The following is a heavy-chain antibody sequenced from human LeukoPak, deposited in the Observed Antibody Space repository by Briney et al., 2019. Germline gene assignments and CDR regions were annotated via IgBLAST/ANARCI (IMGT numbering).Heavy chain of an antibody. D-gene: IGHD2-2*01. J-gene: IGHJ5*02. CDR1: GYTFTSYG. CDR3: ARVKARAAFVVVPADWFDP. V-gene: IGHV1-18*04. Sequence: ASVKVSCKASGYTFTSYGISWVRQAPGQGLEWMGWISAYNGNTNYAQKLQGRVTMTTDTSTSTAYMELRSLRSDDTAVYYCARVKARAAFVVVPADWFDPWGQGILVTVSS. CDR2: ISAYNGNT.